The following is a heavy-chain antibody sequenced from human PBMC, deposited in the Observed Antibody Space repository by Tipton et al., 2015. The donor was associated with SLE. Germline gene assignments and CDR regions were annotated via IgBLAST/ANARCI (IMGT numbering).Heavy chain of an antibody. J-gene: IGHJ3*02. Sequence: LRLSCTVSGGSISSGSYYWSWIRQPAGKGLEWIGRIYTSGSTNYNPSLKSRVTISVDTSKNQFSLKLSSVTAADTAVYYCARLLNPEHAFDIWGQGTMVTVSS. CDR3: ARLLNPEHAFDI. CDR2: IYTSGST. D-gene: IGHD2-15*01. CDR1: GGSISSGSYY. V-gene: IGHV4-61*02.